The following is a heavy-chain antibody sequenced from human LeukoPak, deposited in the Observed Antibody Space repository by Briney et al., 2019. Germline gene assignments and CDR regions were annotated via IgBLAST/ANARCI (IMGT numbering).Heavy chain of an antibody. V-gene: IGHV3-7*01. CDR3: ARNAYYYGSGSPLGY. CDR1: GFTFSSYW. CDR2: IKQDGSEK. D-gene: IGHD3-10*01. Sequence: GVSLRLSCAASGFTFSSYWMSWVRQARGKGLEWVANIKQDGSEKYYVDSVKGRFTISRDNAKNSLYLQMNSLRAEDTAVYYCARNAYYYGSGSPLGYWGQGTLVTVSS. J-gene: IGHJ4*02.